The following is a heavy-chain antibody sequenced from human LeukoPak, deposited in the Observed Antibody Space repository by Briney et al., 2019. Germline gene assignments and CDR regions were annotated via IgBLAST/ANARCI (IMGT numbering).Heavy chain of an antibody. CDR1: GFTFSSCG. D-gene: IGHD3-10*01. CDR2: IWYDGSNK. V-gene: IGHV3-33*01. J-gene: IGHJ4*02. CDR3: ARDFRGGGYFDY. Sequence: GGSLRLSCAASGFTFSSCGMHWVRQAPGKGLEWVAVIWYDGSNKYYADSVKGRFTISRDNSKNTLYLQMNSLRAEDTAVYYCARDFRGGGYFDYWGQGTLVTVSS.